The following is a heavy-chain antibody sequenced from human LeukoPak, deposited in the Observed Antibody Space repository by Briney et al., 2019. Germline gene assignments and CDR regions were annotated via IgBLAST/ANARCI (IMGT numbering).Heavy chain of an antibody. D-gene: IGHD3-10*01. CDR3: ATVAFPYYSSSGNMYFDF. J-gene: IGHJ2*01. V-gene: IGHV1-46*01. CDR2: INPSGGST. Sequence: GASVKVSCKASGYTFTSYYMHWVRQAPGQGLEWMGIINPSGGSTTYAQKFQGRVTMTEDTSTDTAYMELSSLTSEDTAVYYCATVAFPYYSSSGNMYFDFWGRGSLVTVSS. CDR1: GYTFTSYY.